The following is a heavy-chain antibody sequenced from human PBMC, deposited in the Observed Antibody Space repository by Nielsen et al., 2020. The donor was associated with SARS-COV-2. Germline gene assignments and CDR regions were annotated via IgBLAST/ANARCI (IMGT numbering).Heavy chain of an antibody. D-gene: IGHD2-2*01. CDR2: ISSSGSTI. Sequence: WIRQPPGKGLEWVSYISSSGSTIYYADSVKGRFTISRDNAENSLYLQMSSLRDEDTAVYYCARVIHLVWGSTQDAFDIWGQGTMVTVSS. CDR3: ARVIHLVWGSTQDAFDI. J-gene: IGHJ3*02. V-gene: IGHV3-48*02.